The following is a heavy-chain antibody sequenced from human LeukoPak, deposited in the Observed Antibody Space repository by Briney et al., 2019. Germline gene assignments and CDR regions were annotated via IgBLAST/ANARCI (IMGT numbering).Heavy chain of an antibody. Sequence: ASVTVSCKASGYTFTSYGISWVRQAPGQELEWMGWISAYNGNTNYAQKLQGRVTMTTDTSTSTAYMELRSLRSDDTAVYYCARVGSGSYYNVKANFDYWGQGTLVTVSS. V-gene: IGHV1-18*01. CDR3: ARVGSGSYYNVKANFDY. CDR2: ISAYNGNT. CDR1: GYTFTSYG. J-gene: IGHJ4*02. D-gene: IGHD3-10*01.